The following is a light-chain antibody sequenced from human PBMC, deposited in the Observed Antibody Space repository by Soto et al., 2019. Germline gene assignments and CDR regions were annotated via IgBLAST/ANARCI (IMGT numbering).Light chain of an antibody. V-gene: IGLV1-44*01. J-gene: IGLJ1*01. CDR1: SSNIGSNY. Sequence: QSVLTQPPSASGSPGQRVTISCSGSSSNIGSNYVYWYQHLPGTAPKLLIYSNNQRPSGVPDRFSGSKSGTSASLAISGLQSEDEADYYCAAWDDSLNGLYVFGTGTKVT. CDR3: AAWDDSLNGLYV. CDR2: SNN.